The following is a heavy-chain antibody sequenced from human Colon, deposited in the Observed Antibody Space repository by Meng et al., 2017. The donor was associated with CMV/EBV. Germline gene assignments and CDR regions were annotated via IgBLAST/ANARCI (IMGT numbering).Heavy chain of an antibody. CDR1: GFAFGTFA. V-gene: IGHV3-23*01. Sequence: GESLKISCEASGFAFGTFAMSWACQAPGKGLEWVSTISDSAHRTHYADSVRGRFTISRDNSKNTLYLQMNNLRADDTAVYYCDGSDYWGQGTLVTVSS. J-gene: IGHJ4*02. CDR3: DGSDY. D-gene: IGHD5-24*01. CDR2: ISDSAHRT.